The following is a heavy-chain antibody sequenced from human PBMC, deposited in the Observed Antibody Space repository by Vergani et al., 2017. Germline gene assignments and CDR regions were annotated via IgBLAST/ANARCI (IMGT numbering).Heavy chain of an antibody. CDR3: ARDRYVDTAMASTGGWFDP. D-gene: IGHD5-18*01. V-gene: IGHV3-48*01. CDR2: ISSSSSTI. Sequence: EVQLVESGGGLVQPGGSLRLSCAASGFTFSSYSMNWVRQAPGKGLEWVSYISSSSSTIYYADSVKGRFTISRDNAKNSLYLQMNSLRAEDTAVYYCARDRYVDTAMASTGGWFDPWGQGTLVTVSS. CDR1: GFTFSSYS. J-gene: IGHJ5*02.